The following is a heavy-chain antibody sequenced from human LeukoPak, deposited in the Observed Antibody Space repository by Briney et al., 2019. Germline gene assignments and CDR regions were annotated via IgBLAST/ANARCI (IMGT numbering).Heavy chain of an antibody. CDR2: IHYSGST. D-gene: IGHD2-2*01. Sequence: SERLSLTCTVSGGSISSYSWSWVRQPPGKGLEWIGYIHYSGSTNYNPSLKSRVTISVDTSKNQFSLKLSSVTAAATAVYYCARDSKDCSSTSCYLNWFDPWGQGTLVTVSS. J-gene: IGHJ5*02. CDR1: GGSISSYS. CDR3: ARDSKDCSSTSCYLNWFDP. V-gene: IGHV4-59*01.